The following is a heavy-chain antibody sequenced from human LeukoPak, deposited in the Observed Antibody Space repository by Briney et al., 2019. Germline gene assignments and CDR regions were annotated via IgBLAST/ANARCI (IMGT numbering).Heavy chain of an antibody. D-gene: IGHD3-22*01. J-gene: IGHJ4*02. CDR3: ARGDYYDSSGYRD. V-gene: IGHV3-66*01. CDR2: IYSGGST. CDR1: GFTVSSNY. Sequence: TGGSLRLSCAASGFTVSSNYMSWVRQAPGKGLEWVSVIYSGGSTYYADSVKGRFTISRDNSKNTLYLQMNSLRAEDTAVYYCARGDYYDSSGYRDWGQGTLVTVSS.